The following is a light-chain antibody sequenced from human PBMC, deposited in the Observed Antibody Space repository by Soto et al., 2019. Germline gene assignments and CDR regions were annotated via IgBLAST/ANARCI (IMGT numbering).Light chain of an antibody. J-gene: IGLJ2*01. CDR1: SSDVGAYNY. V-gene: IGLV2-14*03. CDR3: SSYTTNNNGV. Sequence: QSVLTQPASVSGSPGQSITISCIGTSSDVGAYNYVSWYQQHPGKPPKVMIYDVSHRPSGVSNRFSGSKSGNTASLTISGLQAEDEADYYCSSYTTNNNGVFGGGTQLTVL. CDR2: DVS.